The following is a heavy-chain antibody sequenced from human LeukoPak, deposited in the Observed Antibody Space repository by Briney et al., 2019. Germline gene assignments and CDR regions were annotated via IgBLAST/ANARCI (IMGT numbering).Heavy chain of an antibody. CDR3: ARPGLTPGVFDY. CDR1: GFTFSSYS. CDR2: ISSSSSYI. V-gene: IGHV3-21*01. J-gene: IGHJ4*02. D-gene: IGHD1-14*01. Sequence: GGSLRLSCAASGFTFSSYSMNWVRQAPGKGLEWVSSISSSSSYIYYADSVKGRFTISRDNAKNSLYLQMNSLRAEDTAVYYCARPGLTPGVFDYWGQGTLVTVAS.